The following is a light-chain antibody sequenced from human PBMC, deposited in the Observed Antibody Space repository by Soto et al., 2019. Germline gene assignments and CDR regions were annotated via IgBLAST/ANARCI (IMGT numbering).Light chain of an antibody. CDR3: QQYGSSRAT. CDR2: GAS. V-gene: IGKV3-20*01. Sequence: EIVLTQSPGTLSLSPVERATLSCRATQSVSISYLAWYQQKPGQAPRLLIYGASSRATGIPDRFSGSGSGTDFTLTISRLEPEDFAVYYCQQYGSSRATFGQGTKVDI. J-gene: IGKJ1*01. CDR1: QSVSISY.